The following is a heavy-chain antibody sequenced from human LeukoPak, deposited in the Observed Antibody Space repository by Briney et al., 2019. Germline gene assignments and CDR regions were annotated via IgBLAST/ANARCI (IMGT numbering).Heavy chain of an antibody. Sequence: PSETLCLTCNVSGGSIRGYYWSWIRQPPGKGLEWIGYIYSSGSTNYNPYLKSRVTMSVDTSKNQFSLKVSSVTAADTAVYYCARVSMVRGVVNWFDPWGQGTLVTVSS. CDR3: ARVSMVRGVVNWFDP. CDR2: IYSSGST. CDR1: GGSIRGYY. J-gene: IGHJ5*02. D-gene: IGHD3-10*01. V-gene: IGHV4-59*01.